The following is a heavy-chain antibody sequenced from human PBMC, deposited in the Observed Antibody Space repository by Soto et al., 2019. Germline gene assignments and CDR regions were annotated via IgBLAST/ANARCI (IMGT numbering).Heavy chain of an antibody. CDR1: GGSFSGYY. J-gene: IGHJ4*02. D-gene: IGHD3-9*01. CDR2: INHSGST. V-gene: IGHV4-34*01. CDR3: AIFDYDILTGRHNFDY. Sequence: SETLSLTCAVYGGSFSGYYWSWIRQPPGKGLEWIGEINHSGSTNYNPSLKSRVTISVDTSKNQFSLKLSSVTAADTAVYYCAIFDYDILTGRHNFDYWGQGTLVTVSS.